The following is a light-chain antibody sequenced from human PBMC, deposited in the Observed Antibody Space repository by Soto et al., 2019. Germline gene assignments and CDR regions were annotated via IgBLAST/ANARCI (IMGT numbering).Light chain of an antibody. Sequence: IQLTQSPSSLSASVGDRVTITCRASQGISSYLAWYQQKPGKAPKLLIYAASTLQSGVPSRFSGSGSGTDFTLTISSLQPEDFAVYYCQQYNYSPLTLGGGIKVDIK. CDR2: AAS. CDR1: QGISSY. CDR3: QQYNYSPLT. J-gene: IGKJ4*01. V-gene: IGKV1-9*01.